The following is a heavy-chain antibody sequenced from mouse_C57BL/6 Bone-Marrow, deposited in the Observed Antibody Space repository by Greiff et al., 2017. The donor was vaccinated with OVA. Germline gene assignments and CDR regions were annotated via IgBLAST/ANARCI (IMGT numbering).Heavy chain of an antibody. J-gene: IGHJ3*01. CDR1: GYAFSSSW. CDR2: IYPGDGDT. Sequence: VKLMESGPELVKPGASVKISCKASGYAFSSSWMNWVKQRPGKGLEWIGRIYPGDGDTNYNGKFKGKATLTAAKSSSTAYMQLSSLTSEDSAVYFCARKRNYYGSSLAYWGQGTLVTVSA. V-gene: IGHV1-82*01. D-gene: IGHD1-1*01. CDR3: ARKRNYYGSSLAY.